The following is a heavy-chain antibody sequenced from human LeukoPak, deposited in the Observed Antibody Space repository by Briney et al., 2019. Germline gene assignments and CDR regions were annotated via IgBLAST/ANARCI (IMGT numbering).Heavy chain of an antibody. CDR3: TRVGYIDKGIDY. J-gene: IGHJ4*02. Sequence: GGSLRLSCVASGFPFSSYWMSWVRQAPGKGLEWVANIKQDGSKKSYVDSVKGRFTISRDNAKNSLYLQMNSLRAEDTAIYYCTRVGYIDKGIDYWGQGTLVTVSS. CDR2: IKQDGSKK. CDR1: GFPFSSYW. V-gene: IGHV3-7*04. D-gene: IGHD5-24*01.